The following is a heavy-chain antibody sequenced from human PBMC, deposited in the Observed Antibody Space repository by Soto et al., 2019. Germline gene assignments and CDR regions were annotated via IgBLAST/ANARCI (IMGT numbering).Heavy chain of an antibody. D-gene: IGHD6-13*01. CDR2: ISGSGSST. CDR3: AANSSSWRNYYYYGMDV. Sequence: GGVLRLSCAASGFTFSSHAMSWVRQAPGKGLEWVSAISGSGSSTYCADSVKGRFTISRDNSKNTLYLQMISLRAEDTAVYYCAANSSSWRNYYYYGMDVWGQGTTVTVSS. CDR1: GFTFSSHA. V-gene: IGHV3-23*01. J-gene: IGHJ6*02.